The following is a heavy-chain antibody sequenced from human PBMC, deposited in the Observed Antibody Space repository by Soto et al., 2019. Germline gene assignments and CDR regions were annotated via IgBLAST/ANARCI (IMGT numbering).Heavy chain of an antibody. V-gene: IGHV3-30-3*01. J-gene: IGHJ4*02. Sequence: GGSLRLSCEASGFTFSSYAIHWVRQAPGKGLEWVAVISYDGSNKYYADSVKGRFTISRDNSKNTLYLQMNSLRAEDTAVYYCAREANYYFDYWGQGTLVTVSS. CDR2: ISYDGSNK. CDR1: GFTFSSYA. CDR3: AREANYYFDY.